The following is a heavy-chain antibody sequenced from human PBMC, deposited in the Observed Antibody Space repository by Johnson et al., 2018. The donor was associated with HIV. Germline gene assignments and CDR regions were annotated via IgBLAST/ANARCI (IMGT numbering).Heavy chain of an antibody. CDR2: ISYDGSNK. D-gene: IGHD1-26*01. CDR3: ARDRRQSSWELLDDAFDI. J-gene: IGHJ3*02. CDR1: GFTFSSYG. Sequence: QVQLVESGGGVVQPGRSLRLSCAASGFTFSSYGMHWVRQAPGKGLEWVAVISYDGSNKYYADSVKGRFTISRDNSKNTLYLQMNSLRAEDTAVYFCARDRRQSSWELLDDAFDIWGQGTMVTVSS. V-gene: IGHV3-30*03.